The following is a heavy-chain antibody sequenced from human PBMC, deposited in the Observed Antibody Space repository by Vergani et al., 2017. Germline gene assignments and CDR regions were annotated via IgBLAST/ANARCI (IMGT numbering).Heavy chain of an antibody. CDR2: IWYDGSNK. V-gene: IGHV3-33*06. CDR1: GFRFSSYG. CDR3: AKDVGGCNRISCSYYMYV. J-gene: IGHJ6*03. D-gene: IGHD2/OR15-2a*01. Sequence: QVQLVESGGGVVQPGRSLRLSCAASGFRFSSYGMNWVRQAPGKGLEWVAVIWYDGSNKYYADSVKGRFTIARDNSQNTVNLQMNSLRVDDTAGYYCAKDVGGCNRISCSYYMYVWGKGTTVTV.